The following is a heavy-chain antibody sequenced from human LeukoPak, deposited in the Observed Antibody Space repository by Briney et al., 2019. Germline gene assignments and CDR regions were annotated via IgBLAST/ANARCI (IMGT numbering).Heavy chain of an antibody. CDR2: ISGSNGNT. J-gene: IGHJ4*02. Sequence: ASVKVSCKGFDYTFTNYGVSWVRQARGQGLDWIGWISGSNGNTNYAQKFQGRVTMTTDTYTRTAYMELRSLRSDDTALYYCARDRDVVVIAAPGYWGQGTLVTVSS. CDR1: DYTFTNYG. V-gene: IGHV1-18*01. CDR3: ARDRDVVVIAAPGY. D-gene: IGHD2-15*01.